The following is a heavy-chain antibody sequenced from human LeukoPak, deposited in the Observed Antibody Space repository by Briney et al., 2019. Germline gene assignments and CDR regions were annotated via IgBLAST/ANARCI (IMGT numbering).Heavy chain of an antibody. Sequence: PGGSLRLSCAASGFTFSSYSMNWVRQAPGKGLEWVSSISSSSSYIYYADSVKGRFTISRDNAKNSLYLQMNSLRAEDTAVYYCARDIFPIVDSTWYEIGYWGQGTLVTVSS. CDR1: GFTFSSYS. CDR3: ARDIFPIVDSTWYEIGY. CDR2: ISSSSSYI. V-gene: IGHV3-21*01. J-gene: IGHJ4*02. D-gene: IGHD2-21*01.